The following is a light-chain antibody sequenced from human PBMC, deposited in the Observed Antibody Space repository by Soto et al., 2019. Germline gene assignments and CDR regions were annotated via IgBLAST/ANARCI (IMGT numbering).Light chain of an antibody. CDR3: QQYNNWPLN. CDR2: GAS. J-gene: IGKJ4*01. V-gene: IGKV3-15*01. Sequence: EIGMTQSPATLSVSPGERATLSCRASQSVSSNLAWYQQKPGQAPRLLIYGASTRATGIPARFSGSGSGTEFTLTISSLQSEDFTVYYCQQYNNWPLNFGGGTKVDNK. CDR1: QSVSSN.